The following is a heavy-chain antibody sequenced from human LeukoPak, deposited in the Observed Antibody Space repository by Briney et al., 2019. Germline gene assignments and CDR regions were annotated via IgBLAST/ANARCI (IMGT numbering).Heavy chain of an antibody. D-gene: IGHD2-15*01. CDR2: ISGSGGST. V-gene: IGHV3-23*01. CDR3: AKDVRVVVSYY. J-gene: IGHJ4*02. CDR1: GFTFSSYA. Sequence: GGSLRLSCAASGFTFSSYAMSWVRQAPGKGLEWVSAISGSGGSTYYADSVKGRFTISRDNSKSTLYLQMNSLRAEDTAVYYCAKDVRVVVSYYWGQGTLVTVSS.